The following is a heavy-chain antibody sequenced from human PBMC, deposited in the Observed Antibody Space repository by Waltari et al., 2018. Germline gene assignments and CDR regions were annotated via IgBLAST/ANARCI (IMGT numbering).Heavy chain of an antibody. V-gene: IGHV3-21*01. CDR1: GFTVSSNY. CDR2: ISSSSSYI. D-gene: IGHD5-12*01. CDR3: ARDRELKWLRFGILDY. J-gene: IGHJ4*02. Sequence: EVQLVESGGGLVQPGGSLRLSCAASGFTVSSNYMSWVRQAPGKGQEWVSSISSSSSYIYYADSVKGRFTISRDNAKNSLYLQMNSLRAEDTAVYYCARDRELKWLRFGILDYWGQGTLVTVSS.